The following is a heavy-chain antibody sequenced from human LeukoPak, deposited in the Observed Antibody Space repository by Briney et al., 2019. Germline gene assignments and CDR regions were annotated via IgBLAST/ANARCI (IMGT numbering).Heavy chain of an antibody. D-gene: IGHD5-18*01. V-gene: IGHV4-59*01. CDR2: IYYSGST. Sequence: SETLSLTCTASGGSISSYYWSWIRQPPGKGLEWIGYIYYSGSTNYNPSLKSRVTIYVDTSKNQFSLKLSSMAAADTAVYYCAREGGYRGYYYYYMDVWGKGTTVTVSS. CDR1: GGSISSYY. J-gene: IGHJ6*03. CDR3: AREGGYRGYYYYYMDV.